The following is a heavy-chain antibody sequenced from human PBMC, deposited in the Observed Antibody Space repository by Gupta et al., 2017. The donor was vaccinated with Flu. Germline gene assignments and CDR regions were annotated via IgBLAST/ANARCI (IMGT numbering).Heavy chain of an antibody. CDR1: GFTFSSYE. J-gene: IGHJ4*02. V-gene: IGHV3-48*03. CDR3: ARGNGDFWSGYSPLLGY. CDR2: ISSSGSTI. D-gene: IGHD3-3*01. Sequence: LSCAASGFTFSSYEMNWVRQAPGKGLEWVSYISSSGSTIYYADSVKGRFTISRDNAKNSLYLQMNSLRAEDTAVYYCARGNGDFWSGYSPLLGYWGQGTLVTVSS.